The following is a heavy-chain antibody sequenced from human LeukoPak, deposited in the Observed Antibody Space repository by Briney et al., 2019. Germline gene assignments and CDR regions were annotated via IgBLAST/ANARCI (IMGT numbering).Heavy chain of an antibody. J-gene: IGHJ3*02. Sequence: ASVKVSCKASGYTFTSYAMHWVRQAPGQRLEWMGWISAYNGNTNYAQKLQGRVTMTTDTSTSTAYMELRSLRSDDTAVYYCARVDAYSDAFDIWGQGTMVTVSS. V-gene: IGHV1-18*01. CDR3: ARVDAYSDAFDI. CDR1: GYTFTSYA. CDR2: ISAYNGNT. D-gene: IGHD4-11*01.